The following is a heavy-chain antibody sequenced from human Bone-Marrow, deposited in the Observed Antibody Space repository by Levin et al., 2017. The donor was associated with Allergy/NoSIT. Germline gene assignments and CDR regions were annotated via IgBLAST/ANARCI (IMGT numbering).Heavy chain of an antibody. V-gene: IGHV3-7*03. Sequence: GGSLRLSCAASGFTFSSYWMSWVRQAPGKGLEWVANIKQDGSEKYYVDSVKGRFTISRDNAKNSLYLQMNSLRAEDTAVYYCAREPNRYCSGGSCYSPPVWGQGTLVTVSS. CDR3: AREPNRYCSGGSCYSPPV. D-gene: IGHD2-15*01. CDR1: GFTFSSYW. J-gene: IGHJ4*02. CDR2: IKQDGSEK.